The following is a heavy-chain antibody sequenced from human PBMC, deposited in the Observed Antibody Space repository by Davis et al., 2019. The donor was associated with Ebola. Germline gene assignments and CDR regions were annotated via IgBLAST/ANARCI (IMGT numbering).Heavy chain of an antibody. J-gene: IGHJ6*02. D-gene: IGHD4-17*01. V-gene: IGHV5-51*01. CDR3: ARHLVDTGTTSPWLGYYYGMDV. Sequence: GESLKISCKGSGYSFTSYWIGWVRQMPGKGLEWMGIIYPGDSDTRYSPSFQGQVTISADKSISTAYLQWSSLKASDTAMYYCARHLVDTGTTSPWLGYYYGMDVWGQGTTVTVSS. CDR1: GYSFTSYW. CDR2: IYPGDSDT.